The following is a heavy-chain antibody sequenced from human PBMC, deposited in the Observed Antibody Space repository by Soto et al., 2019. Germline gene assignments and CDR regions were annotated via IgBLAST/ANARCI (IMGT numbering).Heavy chain of an antibody. CDR3: AKSYYDILTGLVYYYGMDV. D-gene: IGHD3-9*01. Sequence: GGSLRLSCAASGFPFSSYGMHWVRQAPGKGLEWVAVISYDGSNKYYADSVKGRFTISRDNSKNTLYLQMNSLRAEDTAVYYCAKSYYDILTGLVYYYGMDVWGQGTTVTVSS. V-gene: IGHV3-30*18. CDR1: GFPFSSYG. J-gene: IGHJ6*02. CDR2: ISYDGSNK.